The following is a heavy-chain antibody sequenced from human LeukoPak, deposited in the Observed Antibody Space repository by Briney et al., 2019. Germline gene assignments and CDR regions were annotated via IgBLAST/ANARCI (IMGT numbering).Heavy chain of an antibody. J-gene: IGHJ2*01. CDR3: ARSIAAAGLYWYFDL. D-gene: IGHD6-13*01. CDR1: GFTFSSYS. CDR2: ISSSSSYI. V-gene: IGHV3-21*01. Sequence: GGSLRLSCAASGFTFSSYSMNWVRQAPGKGLEWVSSISSSSSYIYYADSVKGRFTISRDNAKNSLYLQMNSLRAEDTAVYYCARSIAAAGLYWYFDLWGRGTLVTVSS.